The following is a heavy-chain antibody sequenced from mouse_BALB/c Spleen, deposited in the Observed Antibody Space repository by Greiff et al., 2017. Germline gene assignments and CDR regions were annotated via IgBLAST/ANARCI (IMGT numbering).Heavy chain of an antibody. V-gene: IGHV5-6-3*01. CDR3: ARDDYDRAWFAY. J-gene: IGHJ3*01. Sequence: SGGGLVQPGGSLKLSCAASGFTFSSYGMSWVRQTPDKRLELVATINSNGGSTYYPDSVKGRFTISRDNAKNTLYLQMSSLKSEDTAMYYCARDDYDRAWFAYWGQGTLVTVSA. CDR1: GFTFSSYG. CDR2: INSNGGST. D-gene: IGHD2-4*01.